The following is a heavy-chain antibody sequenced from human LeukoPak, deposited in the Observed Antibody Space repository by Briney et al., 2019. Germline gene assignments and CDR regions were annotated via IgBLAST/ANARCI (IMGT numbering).Heavy chain of an antibody. Sequence: PSETLSLTCTVSGGSIINYYWSWIRQPPGKGLEWIGYIYYSGNTKYNPSNPSLKSRVTISVDTSKNQFSLKVSSVTAEDTAVYYCARHADARDGYNFDYWGQGTLVTVSS. CDR3: ARHADARDGYNFDY. D-gene: IGHD5-24*01. CDR2: IYYSGNT. CDR1: GGSIINYY. V-gene: IGHV4-59*08. J-gene: IGHJ4*02.